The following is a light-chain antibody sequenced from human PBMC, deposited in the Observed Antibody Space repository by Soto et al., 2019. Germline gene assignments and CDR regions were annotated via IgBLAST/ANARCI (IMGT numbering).Light chain of an antibody. CDR1: QSVSSSY. V-gene: IGKV3-20*01. CDR2: GAS. Sequence: EIVLTQSPGTLSLSPGERATLSCRASQSVSSSYLAWYQQKPGQAPRLLIYGASSRATGTPDRFSGSGSGTDFTLTISRLEPEDFALYYCQQYGSSPWGFGQGTKVEIK. CDR3: QQYGSSPWG. J-gene: IGKJ1*01.